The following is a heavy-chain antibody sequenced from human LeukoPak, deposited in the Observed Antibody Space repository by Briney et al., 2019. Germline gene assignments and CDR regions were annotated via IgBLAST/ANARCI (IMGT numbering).Heavy chain of an antibody. CDR1: GFTFSNYA. CDR2: ISGSGGIT. Sequence: PGGSLRLSCAASGFTFSNYAMNWVRQTPGKGLEWVSAISGSGGITYYADSVKGRFTISRDNSKNTLYLQMNSLRAEDTAVYYCARDADRIYYYYGMDVWGQGTTVTVSS. CDR3: ARDADRIYYYYGMDV. J-gene: IGHJ6*02. V-gene: IGHV3-23*01.